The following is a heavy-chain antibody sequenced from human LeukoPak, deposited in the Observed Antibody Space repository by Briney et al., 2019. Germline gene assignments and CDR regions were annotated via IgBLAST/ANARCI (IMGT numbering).Heavy chain of an antibody. J-gene: IGHJ4*02. CDR3: ARDSITMVRGVMVYFDY. V-gene: IGHV1-18*01. CDR2: ISAYNGNT. Sequence: ASVKVSCKASGYTFTSYGISWVRQAPGQGLEWMGWISAYNGNTNYAQKLQGRVTMTTDTSTSTAYMELRSLRSDDTAVYYCARDSITMVRGVMVYFDYWGQGTLVTVSS. D-gene: IGHD3-10*01. CDR1: GYTFTSYG.